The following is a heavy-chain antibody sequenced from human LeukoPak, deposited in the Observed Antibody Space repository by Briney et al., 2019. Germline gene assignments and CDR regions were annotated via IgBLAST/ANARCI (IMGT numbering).Heavy chain of an antibody. CDR3: ARAAENYGGRFDS. J-gene: IGHJ4*02. V-gene: IGHV3-21*01. CDR2: ISSSSSYI. CDR1: GFTFSSYA. D-gene: IGHD3-16*01. Sequence: GGSLRLSCAASGFTFSSYAMNWVGQAPGKGLEWVSSISSSSSYIYYADSVKGRFTISRDNAKNSLYLQMNSLRAEDTAVYYCARAAENYGGRFDSWGQGTLVTVSS.